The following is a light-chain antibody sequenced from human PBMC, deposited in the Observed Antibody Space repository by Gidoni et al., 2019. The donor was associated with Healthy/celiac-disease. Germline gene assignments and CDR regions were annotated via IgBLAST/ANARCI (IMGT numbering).Light chain of an antibody. Sequence: QSVLTQPPSASGTPGQRVTISCSGSSSNIGSNYVSWYQQLPGTAPQLLIYSNNQRPSGVPDRFSGSKSGTSASLAISGLRSEDEADYYCAAWDDSLSGWVFGGGTKLTVL. J-gene: IGLJ3*02. CDR2: SNN. CDR1: SSNIGSNY. V-gene: IGLV1-47*02. CDR3: AAWDDSLSGWV.